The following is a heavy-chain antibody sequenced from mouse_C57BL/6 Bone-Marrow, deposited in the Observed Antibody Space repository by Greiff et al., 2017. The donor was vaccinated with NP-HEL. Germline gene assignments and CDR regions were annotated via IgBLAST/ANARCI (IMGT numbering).Heavy chain of an antibody. V-gene: IGHV1-81*01. Sequence: VQLQQSGAELARPGASVKLSCKASGYTFTSYGISWVKQSTGQGLEWIGEIYPRSGNTYYNEKFKGKATLTADKSSSTAYMELRSLTSEDSAVYFCARPLLLRYPLFAYWGQGTLVTVSA. CDR3: ARPLLLRYPLFAY. CDR2: IYPRSGNT. D-gene: IGHD1-1*01. CDR1: GYTFTSYG. J-gene: IGHJ3*01.